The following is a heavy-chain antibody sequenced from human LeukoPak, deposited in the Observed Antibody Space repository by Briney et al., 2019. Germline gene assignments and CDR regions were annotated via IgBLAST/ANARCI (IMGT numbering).Heavy chain of an antibody. J-gene: IGHJ4*02. CDR1: GFTSIGRG. CDR3: AKSVASDAY. V-gene: IGHV3-30*18. Sequence: GGSLRLSCSASGFTSIGRGMHCVREAPGKGLEWVAVVSYDGSNKYYADSVKGRFTISRDNSKNTLYLQMNSLISEDTAVYYCAKSVASDAYWGQGTLVTVSS. D-gene: IGHD5-12*01. CDR2: VSYDGSNK.